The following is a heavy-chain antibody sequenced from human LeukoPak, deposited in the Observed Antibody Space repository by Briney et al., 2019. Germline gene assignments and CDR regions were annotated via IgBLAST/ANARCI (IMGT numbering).Heavy chain of an antibody. Sequence: SGGSLRLSCAASGFTFSIYWMSWVRQAPGKGLEWVANIKQDGSEKYYVDSVKGRFTISRDNAKNSLYLQMNSLRAEDTAVYYCARVGIAYYYDSSGYYTDFWGQGTLVTVSS. V-gene: IGHV3-7*01. CDR3: ARVGIAYYYDSSGYYTDF. D-gene: IGHD3-22*01. CDR2: IKQDGSEK. CDR1: GFTFSIYW. J-gene: IGHJ4*02.